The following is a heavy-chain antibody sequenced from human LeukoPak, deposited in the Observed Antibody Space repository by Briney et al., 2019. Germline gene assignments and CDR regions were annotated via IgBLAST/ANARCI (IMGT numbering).Heavy chain of an antibody. V-gene: IGHV1-2*02. J-gene: IGHJ4*02. CDR3: ARETGYSGYDTDY. CDR1: GHTFTGYY. Sequence: ASVKVSCKASGHTFTGYYMHWVRQAPGQGLEWMGWINPNSGGTNYAQKFQGRVTMTRDTSISTAYMELSRLRSDDTAVYYCARETGYSGYDTDYWGQGTLVTVSS. CDR2: INPNSGGT. D-gene: IGHD5-12*01.